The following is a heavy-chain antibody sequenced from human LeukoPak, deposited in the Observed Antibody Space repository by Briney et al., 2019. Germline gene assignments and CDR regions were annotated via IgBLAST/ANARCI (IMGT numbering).Heavy chain of an antibody. Sequence: PSETLSLTCTVSGGSISSYYGSWIRQPPGKGLEWIGYIYYSGSTNYNPSLKSRVTISVDTSKNQFSLKLSSVTAADTAVYYCARVVVVPVPHGYYYYGMDVWGQGTTVTVSS. CDR3: ARVVVVPVPHGYYYYGMDV. J-gene: IGHJ6*02. CDR1: GGSISSYY. CDR2: IYYSGST. D-gene: IGHD2-2*01. V-gene: IGHV4-59*01.